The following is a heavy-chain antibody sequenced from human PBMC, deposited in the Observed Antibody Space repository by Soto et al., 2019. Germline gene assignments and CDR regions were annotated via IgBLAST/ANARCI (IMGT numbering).Heavy chain of an antibody. Sequence: GGSLRLSCAASGFTFSSYEMNWVRQAPGKGVEWVSYISSSGSTIYYADSVKGRFTISRDNAKNSLYLQMNSLRAEDTAVYYCASLGMVTATRGYWGQGTLVTVSS. D-gene: IGHD2-21*02. CDR3: ASLGMVTATRGY. V-gene: IGHV3-48*03. CDR2: ISSSGSTI. J-gene: IGHJ4*02. CDR1: GFTFSSYE.